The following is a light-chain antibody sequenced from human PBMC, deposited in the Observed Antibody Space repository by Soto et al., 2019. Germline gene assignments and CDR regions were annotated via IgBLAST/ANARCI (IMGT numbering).Light chain of an antibody. CDR2: GAS. CDR1: QSVSSTS. J-gene: IGKJ3*01. V-gene: IGKV3-20*01. Sequence: DIVLRQSPATLSLSPGERATLSCMASQSVSSTSLAWYQQKPGQAPRLLIYGASSRATGIPDRFSGSGSGTDFTLTISRLEPEDFAVYYCQQYDRSPPFTFGPGTKVDIK. CDR3: QQYDRSPPFT.